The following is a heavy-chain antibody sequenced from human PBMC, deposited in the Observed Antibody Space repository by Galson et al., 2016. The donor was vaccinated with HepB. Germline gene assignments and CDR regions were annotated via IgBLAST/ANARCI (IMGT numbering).Heavy chain of an antibody. CDR1: GFVVSSTY. CDR3: ARVNWNYGWYFDY. Sequence: SLRLSCAASGFVVSSTYMAWVRQAPGRGLECVSLLYRDGFTYYADSVKGRFTISRDNSKNTFYLQMNSLRADDTAVYYCARVNWNYGWYFDYWGQGTLVTVSS. V-gene: IGHV3-66*01. J-gene: IGHJ4*02. CDR2: LYRDGFT. D-gene: IGHD1-7*01.